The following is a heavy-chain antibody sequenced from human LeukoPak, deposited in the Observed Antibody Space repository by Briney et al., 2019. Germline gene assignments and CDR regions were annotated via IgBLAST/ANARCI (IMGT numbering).Heavy chain of an antibody. J-gene: IGHJ5*02. CDR2: IIPILGIA. Sequence: SVKVSCKASGYTFSSYDINWVRQAPGQGLEWMGRIIPILGIANYAQKFQGRVTITADKSTSTAYMELSSLRSEDTAVYYCARRRYPLDNWFDPWGQGTLVTVSS. CDR3: ARRRYPLDNWFDP. V-gene: IGHV1-69*04. D-gene: IGHD1-26*01. CDR1: GYTFSSYD.